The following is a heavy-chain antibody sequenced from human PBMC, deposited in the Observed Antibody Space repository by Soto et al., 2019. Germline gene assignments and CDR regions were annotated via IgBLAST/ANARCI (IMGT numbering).Heavy chain of an antibody. V-gene: IGHV4-61*01. CDR3: ATEGPTSSFDY. J-gene: IGHJ4*02. Sequence: PSETLSLNCTVSGGSVSSGSYYWSWIRQPPGKGLEWIGYIYYSGSTNYNPSLKSRVTISVDTSKNQFSLKLSSVTAADTAVYYCATEGPTSSFDYWGQGTLVTVSS. CDR2: IYYSGST. CDR1: GGSVSSGSYY.